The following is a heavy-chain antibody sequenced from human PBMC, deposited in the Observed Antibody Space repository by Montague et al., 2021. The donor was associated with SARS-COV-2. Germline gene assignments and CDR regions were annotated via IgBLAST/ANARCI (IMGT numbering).Heavy chain of an antibody. V-gene: IGHV4-34*01. CDR2: INHSGST. J-gene: IGHJ6*03. Sequence: LRLSCAASGFTFSDYYRSWIRQPPGKGLEWIGEINHSGSTNYNPSLKXRVTISVDTSKNQFSLKLSSVTAADTAVYYCARARQDVVVPALGIGAYYYYYYMDVWGKGTTVTVSS. CDR3: ARARQDVVVPALGIGAYYYYYYMDV. CDR1: GFTFSDYY. D-gene: IGHD2-2*01.